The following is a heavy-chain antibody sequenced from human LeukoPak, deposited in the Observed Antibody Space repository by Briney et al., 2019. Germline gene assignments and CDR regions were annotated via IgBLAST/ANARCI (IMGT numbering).Heavy chain of an antibody. V-gene: IGHV4-34*01. Sequence: SETLSLSCAVSGGSFSKYYRGSIRHPPGKGREWTGEINHSVRTNYTSSIRSRVTTSVDTSKNQFSRKLSSVPPADTALYHCARGRHPPAYYTGLGTYYYFDYWGQGTPVTVSS. J-gene: IGHJ4*02. D-gene: IGHD3-10*01. CDR3: ARGRHPPAYYTGLGTYYYFDY. CDR1: GGSFSKYY. CDR2: INHSVRT.